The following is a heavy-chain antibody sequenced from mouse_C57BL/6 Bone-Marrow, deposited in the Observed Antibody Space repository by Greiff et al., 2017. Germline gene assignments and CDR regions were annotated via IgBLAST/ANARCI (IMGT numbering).Heavy chain of an antibody. D-gene: IGHD2-13*01. CDR3: ARGEDSENYFDD. V-gene: IGHV1-64*01. CDR1: GYTFTSYW. J-gene: IGHJ2*01. Sequence: QVQLQQPGAELVKPGASVKLSCKASGYTFTSYWMHWVKQRPGQGLEWIGMIYPNSGSTNYNEKFKSKATLTVDKSSSTAYMQLSSLTSEDSAVYYCARGEDSENYFDDWGQGTTLTVSS. CDR2: IYPNSGST.